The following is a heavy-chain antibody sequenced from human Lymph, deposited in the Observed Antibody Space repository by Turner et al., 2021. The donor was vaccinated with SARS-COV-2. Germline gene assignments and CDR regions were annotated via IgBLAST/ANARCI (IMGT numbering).Heavy chain of an antibody. Sequence: EVQLVGTGGGLIQPGGSLRFSCAASGFTVSSNYMSWVRQAPGKGLEWVSVIYIGGTTYYADSVKGRFTISRDNSKNTLYLQMNSLRAEDTAVYYCARDLGPLAFDIWGQGTMVTVSS. CDR1: GFTVSSNY. CDR3: ARDLGPLAFDI. V-gene: IGHV3-53*02. CDR2: IYIGGTT. J-gene: IGHJ3*02.